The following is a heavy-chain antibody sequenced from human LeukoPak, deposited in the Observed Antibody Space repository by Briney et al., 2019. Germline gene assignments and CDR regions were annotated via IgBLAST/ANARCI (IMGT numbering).Heavy chain of an antibody. CDR3: ARGGGIMITFGGVEFDY. CDR2: INHSGST. Sequence: SETLSLTCAVYGGSFSGYYWSWIRQPPGMGLEWIGEINHSGSTNYNPSLKSRVTISVDTSKNQFSLKLSSVTAADTAVYYCARGGGIMITFGGVEFDYWGQGTLVTVSS. V-gene: IGHV4-34*01. CDR1: GGSFSGYY. J-gene: IGHJ4*02. D-gene: IGHD3-16*01.